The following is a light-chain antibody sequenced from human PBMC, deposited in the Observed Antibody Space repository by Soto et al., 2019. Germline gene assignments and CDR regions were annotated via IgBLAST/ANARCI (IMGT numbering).Light chain of an antibody. Sequence: QSALTQPASVSGSPGQPITISCTGTSSDIGGYDFVSWYQQHPGKAPKLIIHDVTHRPSGVSHRFSGSKSGNTASLTISTLQAEDEAHYYCSSYRSIGTRVFGGGTQLTVL. J-gene: IGLJ2*01. CDR2: DVT. CDR1: SSDIGGYDF. V-gene: IGLV2-14*03. CDR3: SSYRSIGTRV.